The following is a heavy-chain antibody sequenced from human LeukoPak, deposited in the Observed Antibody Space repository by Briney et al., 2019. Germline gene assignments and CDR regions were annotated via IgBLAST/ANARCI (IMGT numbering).Heavy chain of an antibody. CDR1: GGSISSGGYY. CDR3: ASGVAAAPRY. J-gene: IGHJ4*02. D-gene: IGHD6-13*01. V-gene: IGHV4-39*07. CDR2: INHSGST. Sequence: PSETLSLTCTVSGGSISSGGYYWSWIRQPPGKGLEWIGEINHSGSTNYNPSLKSRVTISVDTSKNQFSLKLSSVTAADTAVYYCASGVAAAPRYWGQGTLVTVSS.